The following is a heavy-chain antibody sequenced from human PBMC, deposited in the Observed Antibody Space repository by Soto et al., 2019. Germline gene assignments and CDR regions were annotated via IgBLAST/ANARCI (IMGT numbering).Heavy chain of an antibody. J-gene: IGHJ4*02. CDR2: ISSSSSYI. D-gene: IGHD3-10*01. CDR3: ARDLLPAYGSGSY. V-gene: IGHV3-21*01. Sequence: EVQLVESGGGLVKPGGSLRLSCAASGFTFSSYSMNWVRQAPGKGLEWVSSISSSSSYIYYADSVKGRFTISRDNAKNTLYLQMNSLRAEDTAMYYFARDLLPAYGSGSYWGQGTLVTVSS. CDR1: GFTFSSYS.